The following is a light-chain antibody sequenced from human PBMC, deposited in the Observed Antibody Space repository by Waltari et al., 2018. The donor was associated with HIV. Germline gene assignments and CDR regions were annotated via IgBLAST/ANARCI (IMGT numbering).Light chain of an antibody. Sequence: TLSVSPGERATLSCRASQSVSSNLAWYQQRPGQAPKLLIYGASTTATGIPARFSGSGSGTEFTLTISSLQSEDFAVYYCQQYNNWPPYTFGQGTKLEIK. CDR3: QQYNNWPPYT. CDR1: QSVSSN. J-gene: IGKJ2*01. CDR2: GAS. V-gene: IGKV3-15*01.